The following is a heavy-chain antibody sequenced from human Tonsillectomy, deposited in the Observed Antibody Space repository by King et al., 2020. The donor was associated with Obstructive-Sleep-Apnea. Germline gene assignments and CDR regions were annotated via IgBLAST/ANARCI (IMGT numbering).Heavy chain of an antibody. CDR1: GGSVSSGGYF. D-gene: IGHD2-15*01. Sequence: PLQESGPRLVKPSQTLSLSCTVPGGSVSSGGYFWSWIRQRPGQGLEWIGFMYGRETTNYNPSLKGRTTISIDTSRHQFSLSLTSVTAADTAVYYGARERSYCSGRRCQSDAFDIWGQGTSVTVSS. J-gene: IGHJ3*02. CDR2: MYGRETT. CDR3: ARERSYCSGRRCQSDAFDI. V-gene: IGHV4-31*03.